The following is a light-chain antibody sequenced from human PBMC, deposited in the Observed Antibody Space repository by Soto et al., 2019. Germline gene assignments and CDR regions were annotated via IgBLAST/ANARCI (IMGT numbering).Light chain of an antibody. CDR2: DNN. V-gene: IGLV1-51*01. CDR1: SSNIGNNY. CDR3: RKLDSSLSGV. Sequence: QSVLTQPPSVSAAPGQKVTISCSGSSSNIGNNYVSWYQQLPGTAPKLLIYDNNKRPSGIPDRFSGSKSGTSATLGITGLQTGDDADYYCRKLDSSLSGVFGTGTKVTVL. J-gene: IGLJ1*01.